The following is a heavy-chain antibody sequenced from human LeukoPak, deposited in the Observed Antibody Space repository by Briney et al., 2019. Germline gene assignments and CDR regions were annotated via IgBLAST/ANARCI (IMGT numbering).Heavy chain of an antibody. D-gene: IGHD3-3*01. CDR2: INPSGGST. CDR1: GYTFTSYY. V-gene: IGHV1-46*01. CDR3: ARDPDAGTQHDFWSGSTTYYYYYGMDV. Sequence: ASVKVSCKASGYTFTSYYMHWVRQAPGQGLEWMGIINPSGGSTSYAQKFQGRVTMTRDTSTSTVYMELSSLRSEDTAVYYCARDPDAGTQHDFWSGSTTYYYYYGMDVWGQGTTVTVS. J-gene: IGHJ6*02.